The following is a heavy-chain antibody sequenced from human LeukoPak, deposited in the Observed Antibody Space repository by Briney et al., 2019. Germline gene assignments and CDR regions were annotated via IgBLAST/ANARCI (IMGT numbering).Heavy chain of an antibody. V-gene: IGHV3-48*01. D-gene: IGHD4-17*01. Sequence: GGSLRLSCAASGFSFSTYVMSWVRQAPGKGLEWVAFITSSSDTISYADSVKGRFTISRDNAKNSLYLQMDGLRAEDTAVYYCARYDYGDYEDYFYYMDVWGKGTAVSVSS. CDR1: GFSFSTYV. J-gene: IGHJ6*03. CDR2: ITSSSDTI. CDR3: ARYDYGDYEDYFYYMDV.